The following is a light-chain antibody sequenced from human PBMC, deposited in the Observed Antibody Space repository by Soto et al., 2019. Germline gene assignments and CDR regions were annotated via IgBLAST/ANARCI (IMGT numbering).Light chain of an antibody. CDR1: SSDVGGYNY. CDR2: DVT. CDR3: CSYAGSYSYV. Sequence: QSALTQPRSVSGSPGQSVAISCPGTSSDVGGYNYVSWYQQHPGKAPKLIIYDVTKRPSGVPDRFSGSSSGNTASLTISGLQAEDEADYFCCSYAGSYSYVFGTGTKLTVL. V-gene: IGLV2-11*01. J-gene: IGLJ1*01.